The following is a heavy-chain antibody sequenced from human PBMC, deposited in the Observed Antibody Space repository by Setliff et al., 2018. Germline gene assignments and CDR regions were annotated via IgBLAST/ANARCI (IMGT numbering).Heavy chain of an antibody. CDR3: ARTCSGSGCYAGLES. D-gene: IGHD2-15*01. V-gene: IGHV3-23*01. CDR1: GFTFNTYT. CDR2: APISGAT. J-gene: IGHJ4*02. Sequence: HPGGSLRLSCAASGFTFNTYTMGWIRQAPGKGLEWVSTAPISGATFYTDSVKGRFTISRDSSKNTLYLQMNSLRPEDTAVYYCARTCSGSGCYAGLESWGQGTPVTVSS.